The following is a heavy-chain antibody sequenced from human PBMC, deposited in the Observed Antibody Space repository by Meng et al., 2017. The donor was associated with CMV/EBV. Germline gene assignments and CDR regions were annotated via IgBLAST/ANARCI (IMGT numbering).Heavy chain of an antibody. CDR3: ARSHDSSGLIPFDY. CDR2: ITHIFGTA. V-gene: IGHV1-69*12. CDR1: GGTFSSYA. D-gene: IGHD3-22*01. J-gene: IGHJ4*02. Sequence: QVQLVQSGAEVKNPGSSLKVTCQASGGTFSSYAISWVRQAPGHGREWMGGITHIFGTANYAQKFQGRVTITADESTSTAYMELSSLRSEETAVYYCARSHDSSGLIPFDYWGQGTLVTVSS.